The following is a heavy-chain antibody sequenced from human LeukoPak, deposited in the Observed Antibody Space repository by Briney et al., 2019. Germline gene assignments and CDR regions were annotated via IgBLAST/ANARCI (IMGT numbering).Heavy chain of an antibody. CDR1: GFTFSNYA. Sequence: GGSLRLSCTASGFTFSNYAMSWVRQAPGKGLEWVSSISGSGFSTYYVDSVKGRFTISRDNSKNTLYLQMNSLRADDTAVYYCARGRSSGPYFFDYWGQGTLVTVSS. D-gene: IGHD3-22*01. CDR2: ISGSGFST. V-gene: IGHV3-23*01. CDR3: ARGRSSGPYFFDY. J-gene: IGHJ4*02.